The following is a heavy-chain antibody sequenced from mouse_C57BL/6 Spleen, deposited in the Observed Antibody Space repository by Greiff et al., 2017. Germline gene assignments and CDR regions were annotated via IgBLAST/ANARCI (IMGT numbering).Heavy chain of an antibody. Sequence: QVQLQQPGAELVKPGASVKLSCKASGYTFTSSWLPWVKQRPGQGLEWIGMIHPNSGSTNYNEKFKGKAKLTIDKSSSTAYVQLSSLTSEDSAVYYCEREESKRCAMDYWRQGTSVTVSS. J-gene: IGHJ4*01. CDR3: EREESKRCAMDY. D-gene: IGHD1-3*01. V-gene: IGHV1-64*01. CDR1: GYTFTSSW. CDR2: IHPNSGST.